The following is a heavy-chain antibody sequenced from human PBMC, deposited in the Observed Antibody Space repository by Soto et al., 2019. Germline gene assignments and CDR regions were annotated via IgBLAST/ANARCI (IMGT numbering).Heavy chain of an antibody. CDR2: IYYSGST. Sequence: QVHLQESGPGLLKPSQTLSLTCTVSGASISSGGYYWTWIRQHPGKGLEWIGYIYYSGSTYSNPSLKSRVTISVVSSKNQCALKLSSVTAADPAVYYCARAPLNWGQGTLVTVSS. V-gene: IGHV4-31*03. CDR3: ARAPLN. CDR1: GASISSGGYY. J-gene: IGHJ4*02.